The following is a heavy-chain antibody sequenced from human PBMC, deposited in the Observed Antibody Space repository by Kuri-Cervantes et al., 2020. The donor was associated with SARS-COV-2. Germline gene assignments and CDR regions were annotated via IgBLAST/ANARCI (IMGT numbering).Heavy chain of an antibody. Sequence: SETLSLTCTVSGGSISSCSYYWGWIRQPPGKGLEWIGSIYYSGSTYYNPSLKSRVTISVDTSKNQFSLKLSSVTAADTAVYYCARQEVVAATNWFDPWGQGTLVTVSS. CDR2: IYYSGST. D-gene: IGHD2-15*01. J-gene: IGHJ5*02. CDR3: ARQEVVAATNWFDP. V-gene: IGHV4-39*01. CDR1: GGSISSCSYY.